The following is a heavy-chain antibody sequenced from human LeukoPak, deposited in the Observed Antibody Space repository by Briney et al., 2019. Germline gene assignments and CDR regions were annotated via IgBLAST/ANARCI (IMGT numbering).Heavy chain of an antibody. CDR2: ISAYNGNT. V-gene: IGHV1-18*01. Sequence: ASVKVSCKASGYTFTSYGISWVRQAPGQAREWMGWISAYNGNTNYAQKFQGRVTMTTDTSTSTAYMELRSLRSDDTAVYYCARDRTFYDRSPVSWGQGTLVTVSS. CDR3: ARDRTFYDRSPVS. D-gene: IGHD3-22*01. J-gene: IGHJ4*02. CDR1: GYTFTSYG.